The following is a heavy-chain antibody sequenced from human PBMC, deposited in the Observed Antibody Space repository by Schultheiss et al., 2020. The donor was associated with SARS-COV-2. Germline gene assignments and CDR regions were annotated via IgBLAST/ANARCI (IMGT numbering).Heavy chain of an antibody. CDR1: GGSISSSSYY. CDR3: ARDRVAGEHYYYYYGMDV. D-gene: IGHD6-19*01. V-gene: IGHV4-39*07. J-gene: IGHJ6*02. CDR2: INHSGST. Sequence: SETLSLTCTVSGGSISSSSYYWGWIRQPPGKGLEWIGEINHSGSTNYNPSLKSRVTISVDTSKNQFSLKLSSVTAADTAVYYCARDRVAGEHYYYYYGMDVWGQGTTVTVSS.